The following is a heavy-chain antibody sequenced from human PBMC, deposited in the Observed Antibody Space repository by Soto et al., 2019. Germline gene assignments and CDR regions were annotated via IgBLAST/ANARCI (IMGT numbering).Heavy chain of an antibody. CDR2: ISYDGSNK. D-gene: IGHD1-26*01. CDR1: GFTFSSYA. J-gene: IGHJ6*02. Sequence: GGSLRLSCAASGFTFSSYAMHWVRQAPGKGLEWVAVISYDGSNKYYADSVKGRFTISRDNSKNTLYLQMNSLRAEDTAVYYCARDTFLVGARTTRYYYGMDVWGQGTTVTVSS. V-gene: IGHV3-30-3*01. CDR3: ARDTFLVGARTTRYYYGMDV.